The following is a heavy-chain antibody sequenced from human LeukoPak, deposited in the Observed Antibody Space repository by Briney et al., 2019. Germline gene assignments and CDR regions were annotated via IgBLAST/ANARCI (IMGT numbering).Heavy chain of an antibody. D-gene: IGHD3-3*01. CDR1: GGSISRYY. J-gene: IGHJ4*02. CDR3: ARGDFWSGAPTD. V-gene: IGHV4-59*01. Sequence: SETLSLTCTVSGGSISRYYWSWIRQPPGTGLEWIGYIYYTRRADYNPSLKSRVSMSVDTSKNQFSLRVNSMTAADTAVYYCARGDFWSGAPTDWGQGTLVTVSS. CDR2: IYYTRRA.